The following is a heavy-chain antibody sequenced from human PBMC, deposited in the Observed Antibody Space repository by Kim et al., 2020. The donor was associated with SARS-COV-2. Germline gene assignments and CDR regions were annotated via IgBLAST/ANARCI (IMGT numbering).Heavy chain of an antibody. CDR1: GDSISSSTYY. D-gene: IGHD3-3*01. J-gene: IGHJ6*03. Sequence: SETLSLTCTVSGDSISSSTYYWGWIRQPPGKGLEWIGSMYYSGSTYYNPSLKSRVTISVDTSKNQFSLKLRSVTAADTAVYYCARPNYDVWSGYYYYYMDVWGKGTTVTVSS. CDR3: ARPNYDVWSGYYYYYMDV. CDR2: MYYSGST. V-gene: IGHV4-39*01.